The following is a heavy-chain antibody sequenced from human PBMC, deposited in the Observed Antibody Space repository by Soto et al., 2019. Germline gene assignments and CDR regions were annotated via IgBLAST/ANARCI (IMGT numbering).Heavy chain of an antibody. Sequence: PSDTLSHTCAVSGGSISSSNWWSWVRQLPGKGLEWTGEIYHSGSTNYSPSLKSRVTISVDKSKNQFSLKLSSVTAADTAVYYCAREVYYDSSGYYYARWDYWGQGTLVTVSS. J-gene: IGHJ4*02. V-gene: IGHV4-4*02. D-gene: IGHD3-22*01. CDR3: AREVYYDSSGYYYARWDY. CDR2: IYHSGST. CDR1: GGSISSSNW.